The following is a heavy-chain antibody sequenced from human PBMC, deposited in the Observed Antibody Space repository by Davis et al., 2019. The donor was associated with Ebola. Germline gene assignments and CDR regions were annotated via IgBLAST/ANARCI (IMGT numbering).Heavy chain of an antibody. V-gene: IGHV3-53*01. CDR1: GFTVSSNY. D-gene: IGHD2-2*01. CDR2: IYSGGST. J-gene: IGHJ6*02. Sequence: GESLKISCAASGFTVSSNYMSWVRQAPGKGLEWVSVIYSGGSTYYADSVKGRFTISRDNSKNTLYLQMNSLRAEDTAVYYCARDGGEICSSTSCFHGLDVWGLGTTVSVSS. CDR3: ARDGGEICSSTSCFHGLDV.